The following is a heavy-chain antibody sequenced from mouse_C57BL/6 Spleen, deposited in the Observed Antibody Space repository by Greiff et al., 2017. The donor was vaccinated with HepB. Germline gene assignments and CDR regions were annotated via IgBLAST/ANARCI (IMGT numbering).Heavy chain of an antibody. Sequence: VKLMESGPGLVQPSQCLSITCTVSGFSLTSYGVHWVRQSPGKGLEWLGVIWSGGSTDYNAAFISRLSISKDNSKSQVFFKMNRLQAADTAIYYCARRRNYYGSSYAMDYWGQGTSVTVSS. CDR3: ARRRNYYGSSYAMDY. D-gene: IGHD1-1*01. CDR2: IWSGGST. J-gene: IGHJ4*01. CDR1: GFSLTSYG. V-gene: IGHV2-2*01.